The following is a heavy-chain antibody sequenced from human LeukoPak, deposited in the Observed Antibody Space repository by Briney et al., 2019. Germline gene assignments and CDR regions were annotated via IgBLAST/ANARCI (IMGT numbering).Heavy chain of an antibody. Sequence: ASVKVSCKASGYNFFTYGITWVRQAPGQGLEWMGWISPHNGNANYAQKFHGRVTMTTDTSTSTAYMELRSLRSDDTAVYYCARSYYGDNHFDYWGQGTLVTVSS. CDR1: GYNFFTYG. V-gene: IGHV1-18*01. CDR3: ARSYYGDNHFDY. CDR2: ISPHNGNA. J-gene: IGHJ4*02. D-gene: IGHD4-17*01.